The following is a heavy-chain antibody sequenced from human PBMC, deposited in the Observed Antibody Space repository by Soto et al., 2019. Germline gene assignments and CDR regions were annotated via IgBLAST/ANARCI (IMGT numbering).Heavy chain of an antibody. CDR2: ISAYNGNT. CDR1: GYTFTSYG. D-gene: IGHD2-21*01. CDR3: ARDQSYGGAFDY. Sequence: ASVKVSCKASGYTFTSYGISWVRQAPGQGLEWMGWISAYNGNTNYAQKLQGRVTMTTDTSTSTAYTELRSLRSDDTAVYYCARDQSYGGAFDYWGQGTLVTVSS. V-gene: IGHV1-18*01. J-gene: IGHJ4*02.